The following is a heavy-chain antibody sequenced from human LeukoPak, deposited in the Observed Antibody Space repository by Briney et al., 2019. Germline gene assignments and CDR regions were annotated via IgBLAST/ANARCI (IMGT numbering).Heavy chain of an antibody. J-gene: IGHJ6*02. CDR2: IYYSGST. CDR3: ASHAYYDFWSGYSYGMDV. D-gene: IGHD3-3*01. V-gene: IGHV4-59*01. CDR1: GGSISSYY. Sequence: PSETLSLTCTVSGGSISSYYWSWIRQPPGKGLEWIGYIYYSGSTNYNPSLKSRVTMSVDTSKNQFSLKLSSVTAADTAVYYCASHAYYDFWSGYSYGMDVWGQGTTVTVSS.